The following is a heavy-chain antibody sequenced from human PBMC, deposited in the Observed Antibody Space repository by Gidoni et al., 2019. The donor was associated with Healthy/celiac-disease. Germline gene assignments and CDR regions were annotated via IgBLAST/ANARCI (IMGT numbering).Heavy chain of an antibody. D-gene: IGHD3-22*01. CDR2: MSGSGVST. Sequence: EVQLLESGGGLVQTGGSLRLPCAASGFTFSSYAMSWVRQAPGKGREWVSAMSGSGVSTYYADSVKGRFTISRDNSKNTLYLQMNSLRAEDTAVYYCAKDYALTNYYDSSGYFDYWGQGTLVTVSS. CDR1: GFTFSSYA. CDR3: AKDYALTNYYDSSGYFDY. J-gene: IGHJ4*02. V-gene: IGHV3-23*01.